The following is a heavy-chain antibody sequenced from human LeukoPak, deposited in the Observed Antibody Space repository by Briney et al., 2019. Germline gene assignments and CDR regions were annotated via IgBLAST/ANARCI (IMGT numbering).Heavy chain of an antibody. V-gene: IGHV3-30*18. D-gene: IGHD6-13*01. CDR2: ISYDGSNK. CDR1: GFTFSSYG. CDR3: AKEAPAGDAFDI. J-gene: IGHJ3*02. Sequence: GGSLRLSCAASGFTFSSYGMHWVRQAPGKGLEWVAVISYDGSNKYYADSVKGRFTISRDNSKNTLYLQMNSLRAEDTAVYYCAKEAPAGDAFDIWGQGTMVTVSS.